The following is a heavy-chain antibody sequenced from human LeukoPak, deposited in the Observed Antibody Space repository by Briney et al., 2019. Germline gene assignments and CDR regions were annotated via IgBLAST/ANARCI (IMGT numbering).Heavy chain of an antibody. Sequence: GGSLRLSCAASGFTFSSYALSWVRQAPGKGLEWVSSISGSGAGTYYADSVEGRFTISRDKSNNTLYLQMNSLRAEDTAVYYCAKGNLGVRGGFDYWGQGTLVTVSS. CDR2: ISGSGAGT. D-gene: IGHD1-14*01. CDR3: AKGNLGVRGGFDY. CDR1: GFTFSSYA. J-gene: IGHJ4*02. V-gene: IGHV3-23*01.